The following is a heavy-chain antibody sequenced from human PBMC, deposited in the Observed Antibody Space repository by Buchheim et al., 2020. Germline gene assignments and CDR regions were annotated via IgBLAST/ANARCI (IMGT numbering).Heavy chain of an antibody. CDR3: ARGRITIFGVVIPHYYYYGMDV. CDR2: MNPNSGNT. CDR1: GYTFTSYD. D-gene: IGHD3-3*01. J-gene: IGHJ6*02. Sequence: QVQLVQSGAEVKKPGASVKGSCKASGYTFTSYDINWVRQATGQGLEWMGWMNPNSGNTGYAQKFQGRVTMTRNTSISTAYMELSSLRSEDTAVYYCARGRITIFGVVIPHYYYYGMDVWGQGTT. V-gene: IGHV1-8*01.